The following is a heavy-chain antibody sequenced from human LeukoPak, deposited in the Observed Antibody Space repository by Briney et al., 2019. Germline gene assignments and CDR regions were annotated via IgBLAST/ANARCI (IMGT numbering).Heavy chain of an antibody. CDR2: INHSGST. J-gene: IGHJ4*02. V-gene: IGHV4-34*01. Sequence: SGTLSLTCAVYGGSFSGYYWSWIRQPPGKGLEWIGEINHSGSTNYNPSLKSRVTISVDTSKNQFSLKLSSVTAADTAVYYCARFARGYSYGNDYWGQGTLVTVSS. CDR3: ARFARGYSYGNDY. D-gene: IGHD5-18*01. CDR1: GGSFSGYY.